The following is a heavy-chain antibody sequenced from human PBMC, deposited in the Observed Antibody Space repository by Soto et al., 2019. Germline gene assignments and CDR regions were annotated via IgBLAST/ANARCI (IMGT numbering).Heavy chain of an antibody. CDR2: IWYDGSNK. CDR1: GFTFSSYG. V-gene: IGHV3-33*01. CDR3: ARDLRNQAPGYYYGMDV. J-gene: IGHJ6*02. Sequence: PGGSLRLSCAASGFTFSSYGMHWVRQAPGKGLEWVAVIWYDGSNKYYADSVKGRFTISRDNSKNTLYLQMSSLRAEDTAVYYCARDLRNQAPGYYYGMDVWGQGTTVTVSS.